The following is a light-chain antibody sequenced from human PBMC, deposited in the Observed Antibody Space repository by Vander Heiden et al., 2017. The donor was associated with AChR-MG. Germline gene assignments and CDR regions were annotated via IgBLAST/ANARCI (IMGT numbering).Light chain of an antibody. V-gene: IGLV8-61*01. Sequence: QTVVTHEPSFSVSPGGTVTLTCGLSSGSLPTSYYPSWYQQTPGQAPRTLIYSTNTRSSGVPGRFSGSILGNKAALTITGAQADDESDYYCVLYMGSGIWVFGGGTKLTVL. J-gene: IGLJ3*02. CDR3: VLYMGSGIWV. CDR1: SGSLPTSYY. CDR2: STN.